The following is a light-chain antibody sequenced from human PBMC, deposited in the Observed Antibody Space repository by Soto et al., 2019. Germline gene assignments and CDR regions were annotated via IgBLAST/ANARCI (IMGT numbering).Light chain of an antibody. Sequence: EIVLTQSPGTLSLSPGERATLSCRASQSVSSNYLAWYQQKPGQAPRLLIYTASCRATGIPDRFSGSGSGTDFTLTISREEPEDFAVYYCQQYGTSPWTFGQGTKVEIQ. CDR2: TAS. V-gene: IGKV3-20*01. CDR1: QSVSSNY. CDR3: QQYGTSPWT. J-gene: IGKJ1*01.